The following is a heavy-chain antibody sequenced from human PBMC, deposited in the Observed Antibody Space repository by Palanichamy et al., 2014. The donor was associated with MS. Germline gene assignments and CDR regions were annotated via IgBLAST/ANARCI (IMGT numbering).Heavy chain of an antibody. D-gene: IGHD6-13*01. J-gene: IGHJ4*02. Sequence: EVQLVESGGGLVQPGGSLRLSCAASGFTFSSYTMNWVRQAPGKGLEWVSYISSGSSTMYYADSVKGRFTISRDNAKNSLYLQMNSLRVEDTAVYYCARDRVGSSWYADYWGQGTLVTVSS. CDR3: ARDRVGSSWYADY. CDR2: ISSGSSTM. CDR1: GFTFSSYT. V-gene: IGHV3-48*01.